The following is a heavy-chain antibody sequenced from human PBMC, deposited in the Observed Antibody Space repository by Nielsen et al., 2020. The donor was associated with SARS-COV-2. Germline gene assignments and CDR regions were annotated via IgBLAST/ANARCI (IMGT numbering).Heavy chain of an antibody. CDR3: SRDRSPQWLVRDDAFDI. CDR1: GDSVSSNSAA. D-gene: IGHD6-19*01. CDR2: TYYRSKWYN. J-gene: IGHJ3*02. Sequence: SQTLSLTCAISGDSVSSNSAAWNWIRQSPSRGLEWLGKTYYRSKWYNDYAVSVKSRITINPDTSKNQFSLQLNSVTPEDTAVYYCSRDRSPQWLVRDDAFDIWGQGTMVTVSS. V-gene: IGHV6-1*01.